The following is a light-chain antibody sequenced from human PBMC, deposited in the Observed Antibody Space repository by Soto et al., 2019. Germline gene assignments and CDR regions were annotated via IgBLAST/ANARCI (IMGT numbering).Light chain of an antibody. J-gene: IGKJ1*01. CDR2: GAS. Sequence: EIVMTQSPATLSVSPGERATLSFRASQSVSSNLAWYQQKPGQAPRLLIYGASTRATGIPARFSGSGSGTDFTLTISSLEPEDFALYYCHQRQSWPRTFGQGTKVDIK. V-gene: IGKV3-15*01. CDR3: HQRQSWPRT. CDR1: QSVSSN.